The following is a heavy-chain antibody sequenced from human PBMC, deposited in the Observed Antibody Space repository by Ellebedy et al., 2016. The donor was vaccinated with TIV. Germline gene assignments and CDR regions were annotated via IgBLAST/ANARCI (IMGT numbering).Heavy chain of an antibody. V-gene: IGHV1-2*02. CDR1: GYTFTGYY. CDR3: ARDNELSSGAFDI. D-gene: IGHD3-16*02. Sequence: ASVKVSCKASGYTFTGYYMHWVRQAPGQGLEWMGWINPNSGGTNYAQKFQGRVTMTRDTSISTAYMELSRLRSDDTAVYYCARDNELSSGAFDIWGQGTMVTVSS. J-gene: IGHJ3*02. CDR2: INPNSGGT.